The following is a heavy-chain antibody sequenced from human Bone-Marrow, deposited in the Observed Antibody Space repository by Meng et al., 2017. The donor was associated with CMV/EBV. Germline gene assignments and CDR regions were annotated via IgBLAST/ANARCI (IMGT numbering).Heavy chain of an antibody. J-gene: IGHJ6*02. CDR3: ARADSSSMFYYYYGMDV. CDR2: ISSSSSYI. Sequence: GESLKISCAASGLTFRTSWMHWIRQAPGKGLEWVSSISSSSSYIYYADSVKGRFTISRDNAKNSLYLQMNSLRAEDTAVYYCARADSSSMFYYYYGMDVWGQGTTVTVSS. CDR1: GLTFRTSW. V-gene: IGHV3-21*01. D-gene: IGHD6-6*01.